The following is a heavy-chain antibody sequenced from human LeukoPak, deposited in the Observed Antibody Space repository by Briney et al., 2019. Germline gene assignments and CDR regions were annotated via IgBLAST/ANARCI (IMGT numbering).Heavy chain of an antibody. Sequence: GGSLRLSCAASGFSFSSHSMTWVRQAPGKGLEWISYISTSNTIYYADSVSGRFTVSRDNAKNSLFLQMHSLRAEDTAIYYCARVAYYDFWSGLIPHTYYMDVWGKGTTVTVSS. J-gene: IGHJ6*03. CDR3: ARVAYYDFWSGLIPHTYYMDV. V-gene: IGHV3-48*01. CDR2: ISTSNTI. CDR1: GFSFSSHS. D-gene: IGHD3-3*01.